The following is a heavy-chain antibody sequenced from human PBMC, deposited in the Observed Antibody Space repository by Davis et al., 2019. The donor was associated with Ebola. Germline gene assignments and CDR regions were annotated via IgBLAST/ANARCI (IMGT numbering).Heavy chain of an antibody. CDR1: GDSISSGGYY. J-gene: IGHJ4*02. V-gene: IGHV4-31*03. CDR2: IYYRGST. CDR3: ARGSQWLADY. Sequence: SETLSLTCTVSGDSISSGGYYWSWIRQHPGKGLEWIGYIYYRGSTQYNPSLKSRLTMSVDTSTQFSLKLSSVTAADTAVYYCARGSQWLADYWGQGTLVTVSS. D-gene: IGHD6-19*01.